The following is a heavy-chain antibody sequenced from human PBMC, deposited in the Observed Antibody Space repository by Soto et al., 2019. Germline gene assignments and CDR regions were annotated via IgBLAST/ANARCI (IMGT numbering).Heavy chain of an antibody. CDR2: ISRDGGTK. CDR1: GFTVSTYG. CDR3: TGEVASGY. J-gene: IGHJ4*02. Sequence: QVQLVESGGGVVQPGRSLRLSCAVSGFTVSTYGMHWVRQAPGKGLEWVAVISRDGGTKYYADSVKGRFTISRDNSRNTLFLEVNSRRGDDMAVYYCTGEVASGYWGQGTLVTVSS. V-gene: IGHV3-30*03. D-gene: IGHD2-8*02.